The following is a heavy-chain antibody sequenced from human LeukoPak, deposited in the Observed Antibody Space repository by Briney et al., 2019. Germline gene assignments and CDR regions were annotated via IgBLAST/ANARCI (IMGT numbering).Heavy chain of an antibody. D-gene: IGHD3-22*01. CDR2: IYSGGST. Sequence: GGTLRPSCAASGFTVSSNYMSWVRQAPGKGLEWVSVIYSGGSTYYADSVKGRFTISRDNSKNTLYLQMNSLRAEDTAVYYCAAGDDSSGLDYWGQGTLVTVSS. J-gene: IGHJ4*02. CDR1: GFTVSSNY. V-gene: IGHV3-53*01. CDR3: AAGDDSSGLDY.